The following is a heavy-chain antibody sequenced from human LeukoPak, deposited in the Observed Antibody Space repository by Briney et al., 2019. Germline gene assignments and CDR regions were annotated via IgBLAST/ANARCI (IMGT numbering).Heavy chain of an antibody. CDR1: GDSISTYYYY. CDR3: ARTYCDSITCYRFDN. CDR2: IHTSGST. V-gene: IGHV4-61*02. D-gene: IGHD2/OR15-2a*01. Sequence: SQTLSLTCTVSGDSISTYYYYWSWVRQPAGKGLEWIGRIHTSGSTDYNPSLKSRVTISLDTSENQFSLELKSVTAADAAVYYCARTYCDSITCYRFDNWGQGILITVSS. J-gene: IGHJ4*02.